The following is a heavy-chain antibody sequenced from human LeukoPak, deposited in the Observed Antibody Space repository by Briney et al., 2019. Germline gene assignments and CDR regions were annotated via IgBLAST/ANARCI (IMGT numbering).Heavy chain of an antibody. CDR1: GYTFTSYD. CDR3: ARETVPAAARAFDY. CDR2: MNPNSGNT. Sequence: ASVKVSCKASGYTFTSYDIHCVRQPTGQGLEWMGWMNPNSGNTGYAQKFQCRVTMPRDTSTSTVYMELSSLRSENTAVYYCARETVPAAARAFDYWGQGTLVTVSS. D-gene: IGHD2-2*01. J-gene: IGHJ4*02. V-gene: IGHV1-8*01.